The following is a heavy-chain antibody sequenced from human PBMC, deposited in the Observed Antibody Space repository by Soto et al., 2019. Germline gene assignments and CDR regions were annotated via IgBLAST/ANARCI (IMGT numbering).Heavy chain of an antibody. J-gene: IGHJ4*02. CDR3: ARDGLLFSGPYRPSRFDY. CDR2: IKHDTSEA. V-gene: IGHV3-7*03. CDR1: GFKFRDYW. Sequence: PGGSLRLSCAASGFKFRDYWMSWVRQAPGKGLEWVGNIKHDTSEAHYADSVKGRFTITRDNIKNFVFLQMNGLRADDTASYYCARDGLLFSGPYRPSRFDYWGLGTQVTAPQ. D-gene: IGHD3-16*02.